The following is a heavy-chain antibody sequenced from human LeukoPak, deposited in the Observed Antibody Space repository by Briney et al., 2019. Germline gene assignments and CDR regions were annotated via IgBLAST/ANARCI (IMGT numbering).Heavy chain of an antibody. J-gene: IGHJ3*02. D-gene: IGHD1-26*01. V-gene: IGHV3-30*04. CDR2: ISYDGSNK. CDR1: GFTFSSYE. CDR3: ARAWEGGGDAFDI. Sequence: GGSLRLSCAASGFTFSSYEMNWVRQAPGKGLEWVAVISYDGSNKYYADSVKGRFTISRDNSKNTLYLQMNSLRAEDTAVYYCARAWEGGGDAFDIWGQGTMVTVSS.